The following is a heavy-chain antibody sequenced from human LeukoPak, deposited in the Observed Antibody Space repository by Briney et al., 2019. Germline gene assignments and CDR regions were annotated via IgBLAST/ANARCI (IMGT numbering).Heavy chain of an antibody. D-gene: IGHD6-19*01. CDR3: ARVGSVAGTLRNRYFDY. CDR1: GFTFSSYA. Sequence: GRSLRLSCAASGFTFSSYAMHWVRQAPGKGLEWVAVISDDGSNKYYADSVKGRFTISRDNSKNTLYLQMNSLRAEDTAVYYCARVGSVAGTLRNRYFDYWGQGTLVTVSS. J-gene: IGHJ4*02. V-gene: IGHV3-30*04. CDR2: ISDDGSNK.